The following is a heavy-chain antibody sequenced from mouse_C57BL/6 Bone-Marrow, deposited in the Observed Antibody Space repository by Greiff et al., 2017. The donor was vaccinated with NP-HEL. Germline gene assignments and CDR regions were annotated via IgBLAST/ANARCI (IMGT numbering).Heavy chain of an antibody. J-gene: IGHJ2*01. CDR2: IHPNSGST. CDR1: GYTFTSYW. V-gene: IGHV1-64*01. CDR3: ARSGPFITTVVDFDY. D-gene: IGHD1-1*01. Sequence: VQLQQPGAELVKPGASVKLSCKASGYTFTSYWMHWVKQRPGQGLEWIGMIHPNSGSTNYNEKFKSKATLTVDKSSSTAYMQLSSLTSEDSAVYYCARSGPFITTVVDFDYWGQGTTLTVSS.